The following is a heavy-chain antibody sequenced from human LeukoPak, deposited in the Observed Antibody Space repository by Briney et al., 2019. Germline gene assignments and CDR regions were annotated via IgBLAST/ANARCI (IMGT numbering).Heavy chain of an antibody. D-gene: IGHD7-27*01. CDR1: GLSVSSNF. Sequence: GGSLRLSCAATGLSVSSNFMSWVCQAPGKGLEWISAISGSGGSTYYADSVKGRFTISRDNSKNTLYLQMNSLRAEDTAVYYCAKSNWGKHWHFDLWGRGTLVTVSS. V-gene: IGHV3-23*01. CDR2: ISGSGGST. J-gene: IGHJ2*01. CDR3: AKSNWGKHWHFDL.